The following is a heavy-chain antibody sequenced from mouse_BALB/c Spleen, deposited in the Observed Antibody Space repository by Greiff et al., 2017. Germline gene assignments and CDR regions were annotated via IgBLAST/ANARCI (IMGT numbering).Heavy chain of an antibody. CDR3: ASRITTVVATDY. Sequence: QVQLQQSGAELARPGASVKMSCKASGYTFTSYTMHWVKQRPGQGLEWIGYINPSSGYTNYNQKFKDKATLTADKSSNTAYMQLSSLTSEDSAVYYCASRITTVVATDYWGQGTTLTVSS. CDR2: INPSSGYT. CDR1: GYTFTSYT. V-gene: IGHV1-4*01. D-gene: IGHD1-1*01. J-gene: IGHJ2*01.